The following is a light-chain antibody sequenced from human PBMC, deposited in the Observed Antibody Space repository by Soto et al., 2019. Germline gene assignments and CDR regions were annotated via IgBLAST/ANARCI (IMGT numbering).Light chain of an antibody. J-gene: IGLJ1*01. Sequence: QSALTQPPSVSGAPGQRVTISCTGSSSNIGAHYDVHWYQQLPGTAPKLLIYGNSNRPSGVPDRFSGSKSGTSASLAITGLQAEDEADYYCQSYDNSLSVYVFGTGTRSPS. V-gene: IGLV1-40*01. CDR3: QSYDNSLSVYV. CDR1: SSNIGAHYD. CDR2: GNS.